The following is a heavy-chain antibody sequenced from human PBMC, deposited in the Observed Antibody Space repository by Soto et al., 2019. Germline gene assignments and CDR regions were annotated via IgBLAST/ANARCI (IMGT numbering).Heavy chain of an antibody. Sequence: QVQLVQSGAEVKKPGASVRVSCKASGYTFISYGISWLRQAPGQGLEWMGWISSYNANTNYAQKFQDRVTLTTDASTSTTYMELRSLRPDDTAVYYCARDHITGTGDDVEFWGQGTLVTVSS. CDR1: GYTFISYG. CDR3: ARDHITGTGDDVEF. D-gene: IGHD6-19*01. J-gene: IGHJ4*02. CDR2: ISSYNANT. V-gene: IGHV1-18*01.